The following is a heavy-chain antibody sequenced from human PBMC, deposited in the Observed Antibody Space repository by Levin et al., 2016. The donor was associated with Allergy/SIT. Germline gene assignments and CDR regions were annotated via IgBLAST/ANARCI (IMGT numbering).Heavy chain of an antibody. D-gene: IGHD3-3*01. CDR1: GGSISSYY. CDR2: IYYSGST. J-gene: IGHJ5*02. Sequence: SETLSLTCTVSGGSISSYYWSWIRQPPGKGLEWIGYIYYSGSTNYNPSLKSRVTISVDTSKNQFSLKLSSVTAADTAVYYCAGAFWSGINWFDPWDQGTLVTVSS. V-gene: IGHV4-59*01. CDR3: AGAFWSGINWFDP.